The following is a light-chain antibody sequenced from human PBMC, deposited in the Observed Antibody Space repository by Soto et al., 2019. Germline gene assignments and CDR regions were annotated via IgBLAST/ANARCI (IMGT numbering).Light chain of an antibody. V-gene: IGKV3-20*01. CDR2: GAS. J-gene: IGKJ5*01. CDR1: QSVSSSY. CDR3: PQYGSSP. Sequence: EIVLTQSPGTLSLSPGERATLSCRASQSVSSSYLAWYQQKPGQAPRLLIYGASSRATSIPDRFSGSGSGTDFTLTISRLEPEDFAVYYCPQYGSSPFGQGTRLEIK.